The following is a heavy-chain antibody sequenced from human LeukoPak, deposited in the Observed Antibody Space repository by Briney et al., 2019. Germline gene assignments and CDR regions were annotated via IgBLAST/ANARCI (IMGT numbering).Heavy chain of an antibody. Sequence: SETLSLTCTVSGGSISSSSYYWGWIRQPPGKGLEWIGSIYYSGSTYYDPSLKSRVTISVDTSKNQFSLKLSSVTAADTAVYYCARRIGSGLDYWGQGTLVTVSS. CDR3: ARRIGSGLDY. V-gene: IGHV4-39*01. D-gene: IGHD6-19*01. CDR1: GGSISSSSYY. J-gene: IGHJ4*02. CDR2: IYYSGST.